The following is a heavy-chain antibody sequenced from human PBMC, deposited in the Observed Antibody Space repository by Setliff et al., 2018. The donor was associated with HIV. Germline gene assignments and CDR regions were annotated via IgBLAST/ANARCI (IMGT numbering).Heavy chain of an antibody. V-gene: IGHV5-51*01. J-gene: IGHJ3*01. Sequence: GESLKISCKSSGYSFTSYWIGWVRQMPGKGLEWMGIIYPDDSDTRYSPSFQGQVTISADKPISTAYLQWSSLKASDTAMYYCARRPVSDTFDVWGQGTMVTVSS. CDR2: IYPDDSDT. CDR3: ARRPVSDTFDV. CDR1: GYSFTSYW.